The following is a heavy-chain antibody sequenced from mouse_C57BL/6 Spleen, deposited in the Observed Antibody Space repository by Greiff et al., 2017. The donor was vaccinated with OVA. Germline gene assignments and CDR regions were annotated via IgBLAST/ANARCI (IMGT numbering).Heavy chain of an antibody. J-gene: IGHJ3*01. CDR3: ARHGYDSAWFAY. Sequence: EVQRVESGGDLVKPGGSLKLSCAASGFTFSDYGMHWVRQAPEKGLEWVAYISSGSSTIYYADTVKGRFTISRDNAKNTLFLQMTSLRSEDTAMFYCARHGYDSAWFAYWGQGTLVTVSA. D-gene: IGHD2-2*01. CDR1: GFTFSDYG. CDR2: ISSGSSTI. V-gene: IGHV5-17*01.